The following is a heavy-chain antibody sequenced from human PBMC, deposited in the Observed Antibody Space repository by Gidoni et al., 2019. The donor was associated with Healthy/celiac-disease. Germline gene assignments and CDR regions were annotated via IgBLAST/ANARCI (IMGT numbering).Heavy chain of an antibody. CDR2: INPSGGST. CDR1: GYTFPSYY. D-gene: IGHD1-7*01. V-gene: IGHV1-46*03. J-gene: IGHJ6*02. Sequence: QLQLVQSGAELKKPGASVKVSCQASGYTFPSYYMHWVRQAPGQGLEWMGIINPSGGSTSYAQKFQGRVTMTRDTSTSTVYMELSSLRSEDTAVYYCARDRELRGALRGMDVWGQGTTVTVSS. CDR3: ARDRELRGALRGMDV.